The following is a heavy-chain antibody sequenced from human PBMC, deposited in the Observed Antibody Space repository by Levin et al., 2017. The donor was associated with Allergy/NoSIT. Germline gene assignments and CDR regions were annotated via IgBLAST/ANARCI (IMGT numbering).Heavy chain of an antibody. CDR3: ARVGYSGWDFGS. CDR1: GFTFSSYW. V-gene: IGHV3-7*01. D-gene: IGHD5-12*01. J-gene: IGHJ4*02. CDR2: IKQDETEK. Sequence: GGSLRLSCAASGFTFSSYWMTWVRQAPGKGLEWVAIIKQDETEKFYVDSVKGRFTISRDNAKNSLFLQMNSLRAEDTAVYYCARVGYSGWDFGSWGQGTLVTVSS.